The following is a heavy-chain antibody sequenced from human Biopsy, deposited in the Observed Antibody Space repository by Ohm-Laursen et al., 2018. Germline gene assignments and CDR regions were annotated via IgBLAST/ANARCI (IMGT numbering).Heavy chain of an antibody. CDR2: NIPILGTG. CDR3: ATKLTGYFHH. D-gene: IGHD3-9*01. CDR1: GGTFSNYS. Sequence: GASVKVSCKAPGGTFSNYSVNWVRQAPGQGLEWLGGNIPILGTGNYAQKFQDRVTVAADTSTSTATMELRSLRSDDTAVYYCATKLTGYFHHWGQGILVIVSS. V-gene: IGHV1-69*06. J-gene: IGHJ1*01.